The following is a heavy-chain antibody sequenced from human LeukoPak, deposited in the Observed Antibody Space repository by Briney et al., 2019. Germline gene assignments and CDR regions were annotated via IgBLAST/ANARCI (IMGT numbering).Heavy chain of an antibody. V-gene: IGHV1-24*01. Sequence: ASVKVSCKVSGYTPTELSMHWVRQAPGKGLEWMGGFDPEDGETIYAQKFQGRVTMTEDTSTDTAYMELSSLRSEDTAVYYCATGRWETNGYAFDIWGQGTMVTVSS. CDR3: ATGRWETNGYAFDI. CDR1: GYTPTELS. CDR2: FDPEDGET. J-gene: IGHJ3*02. D-gene: IGHD1-26*01.